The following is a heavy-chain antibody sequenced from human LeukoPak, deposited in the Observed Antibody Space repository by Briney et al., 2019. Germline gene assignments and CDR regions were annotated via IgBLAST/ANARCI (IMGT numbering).Heavy chain of an antibody. CDR1: GGTFSSYA. CDR3: AVLRGPTIFPYYYYMDV. D-gene: IGHD3-3*01. Sequence: ASVKVSCKASGGTFSSYAISWVRQAPGQGLEWMGGIIPIFGTANCAQKFQGRVTITADESTSTAYMELSSLRSEDTAVYYCAVLRGPTIFPYYYYMDVWGKGTTVTVSS. J-gene: IGHJ6*03. CDR2: IIPIFGTA. V-gene: IGHV1-69*01.